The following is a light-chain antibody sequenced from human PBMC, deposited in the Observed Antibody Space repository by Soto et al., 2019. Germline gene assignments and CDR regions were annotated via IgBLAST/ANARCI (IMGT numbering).Light chain of an antibody. CDR1: QSVSNN. CDR3: QHYNNWYT. Sequence: EIVLTQSPATLSVSPGERATLSCRASQSVSNNLAWYQQKPGQAPRLLIFAAFTRATGIPARFSGSGSGTEFTLTISSLQSEDFAVYYCQHYNNWYTFGQGTKVDIK. V-gene: IGKV3-15*01. J-gene: IGKJ2*01. CDR2: AAF.